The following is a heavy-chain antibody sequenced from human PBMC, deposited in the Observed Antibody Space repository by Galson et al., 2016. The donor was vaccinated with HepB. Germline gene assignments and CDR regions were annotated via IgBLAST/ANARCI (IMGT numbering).Heavy chain of an antibody. D-gene: IGHD3/OR15-3a*01. J-gene: IGHJ4*02. CDR2: IKPDGSEK. Sequence: SLRLSCAASGFTFSNYWMSWVRQAPGKGLEWVANIKPDGSEKYYVDSVKGRFTFSRDNAKNSLYLQINSLRAEDTAVYYCARGRDWSFDYWGQGTLVAVSS. CDR1: GFTFSNYW. V-gene: IGHV3-7*03. CDR3: ARGRDWSFDY.